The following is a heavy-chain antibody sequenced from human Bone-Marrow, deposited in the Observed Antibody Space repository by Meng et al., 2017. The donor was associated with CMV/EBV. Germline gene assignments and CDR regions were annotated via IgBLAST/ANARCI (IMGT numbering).Heavy chain of an antibody. D-gene: IGHD1-7*01. CDR3: AKEIITGTTAGLDY. J-gene: IGHJ4*02. CDR1: GFTFSDYY. CDR2: ISSSGSTI. Sequence: GESLKISCAASGFTFSDYYMSWIRQAPGKGLEWVSHISSSGSTIYYADSVKGRFTISRDNAKNSLYLQMNSLRAEDTAVYYCAKEIITGTTAGLDYWGQGTLVTVSS. V-gene: IGHV3-11*01.